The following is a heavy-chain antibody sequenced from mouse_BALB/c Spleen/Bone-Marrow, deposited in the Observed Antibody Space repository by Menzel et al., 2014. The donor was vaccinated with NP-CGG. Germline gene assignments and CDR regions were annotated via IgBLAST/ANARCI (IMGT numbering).Heavy chain of an antibody. V-gene: IGHV5-6*02. D-gene: IGHD3-3*01. Sequence: DVKLVESGGDLVKPGGSLKLSCAASGFTFSTYGMSWVRQTPDKRLEWVATINSGGGNTYYLDSVKGRFTISRDNARNTLYMQMSRLRYQSTAVCYCAGRGRWGARWPFEMWGAGTTVTVSS. CDR2: INSGGGNT. J-gene: IGHJ1*01. CDR1: GFTFSTYG. CDR3: AGRGRWGARWPFEM.